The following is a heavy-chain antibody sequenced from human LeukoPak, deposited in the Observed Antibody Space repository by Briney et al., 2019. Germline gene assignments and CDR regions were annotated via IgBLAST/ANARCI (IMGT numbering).Heavy chain of an antibody. J-gene: IGHJ4*02. CDR3: AREPEDYFDY. V-gene: IGHV3-74*01. CDR2: ISSDGSFT. Sequence: GGSLRLSCAASGFTFSSHWMHWVRQVPGKGLVRVSRISSDGSFTSYADSVKGRFTISRDNAKNTLYLQMNSLRAEDTAVYYCAREPEDYFDYWGQGTLVTVSS. D-gene: IGHD1-14*01. CDR1: GFTFSSHW.